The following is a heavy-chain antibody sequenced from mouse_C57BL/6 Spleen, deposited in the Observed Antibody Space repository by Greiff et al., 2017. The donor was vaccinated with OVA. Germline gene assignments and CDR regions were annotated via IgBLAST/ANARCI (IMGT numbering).Heavy chain of an antibody. CDR2: IHPNSGST. V-gene: IGHV1-64*01. J-gene: IGHJ3*01. CDR3: GPTVGRAWFAY. Sequence: QVQLQQPGAELVKPGASVKLSCKASGYTFTSYWMHWVKQRPGQGLEWIGMIHPNSGSTNYNEKFKSKATLTVDKSSSTAYMQLSSLTSEDSAVYYWGPTVGRAWFAYWGQGTLVTVSA. D-gene: IGHD1-1*01. CDR1: GYTFTSYW.